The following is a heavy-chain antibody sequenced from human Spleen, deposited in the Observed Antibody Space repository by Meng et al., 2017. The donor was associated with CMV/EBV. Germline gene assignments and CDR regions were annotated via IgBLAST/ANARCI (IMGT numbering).Heavy chain of an antibody. CDR2: IYYSGST. CDR1: GGSISSSSYY. V-gene: IGHV4-39*01. Sequence: SETLSLTCAVYGGSISSSSYYWGWIRQPPGKGLEWIGSIYYSGSTYYNPSLKSRVTISVDTSKNQFSLKLSSVTAADTAVYYCARHRLFATTSDFDYWGQGTLVTVSS. J-gene: IGHJ4*02. CDR3: ARHRLFATTSDFDY. D-gene: IGHD4-17*01.